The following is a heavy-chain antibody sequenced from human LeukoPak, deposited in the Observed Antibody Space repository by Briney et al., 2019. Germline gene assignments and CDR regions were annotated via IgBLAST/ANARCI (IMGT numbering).Heavy chain of an antibody. D-gene: IGHD3-3*01. CDR2: IKPDGTEK. CDR1: GLTFSSYW. V-gene: IGHV3-7*01. Sequence: GGSLRLSCAASGLTFSSYWMTWVRQAPGKGLEWVANIKPDGTEKNYVDSVKGRFTISRDNAKNSLYLQMNSLRAEDTAVYYCAKGSKGVVFTRDHYMDVWGKGTTVTISS. J-gene: IGHJ6*03. CDR3: AKGSKGVVFTRDHYMDV.